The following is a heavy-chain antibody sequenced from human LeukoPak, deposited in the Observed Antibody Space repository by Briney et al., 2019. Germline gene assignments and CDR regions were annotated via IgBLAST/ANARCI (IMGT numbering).Heavy chain of an antibody. CDR2: INAGNGNT. Sequence: ASVKVSCKASGYTFTSYAMHWVRQAPGRRLEWMGWINAGNGNTKYSQKFQGRVTITRDTSAGTAYMELSSLRSEDTAVYYCARDGPGGVTATYTDYWGQGTLVTVSS. D-gene: IGHD2-21*02. CDR1: GYTFTSYA. J-gene: IGHJ4*02. CDR3: ARDGPGGVTATYTDY. V-gene: IGHV1-3*01.